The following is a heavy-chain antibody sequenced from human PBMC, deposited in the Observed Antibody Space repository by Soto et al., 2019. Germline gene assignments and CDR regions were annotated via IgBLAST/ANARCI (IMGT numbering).Heavy chain of an antibody. CDR1: GFTFSSYG. V-gene: IGHV3-30*18. CDR3: AKDIAVAGTGWFDP. J-gene: IGHJ5*02. D-gene: IGHD6-19*01. Sequence: GGSLRLSCAASGFTFSSYGMHWVRQAPGKGLEWVAVISYDGSNKYYADSVKGRFTISRDNSKNTLYLQMNSLRAEDTAVYYCAKDIAVAGTGWFDPWGQGTLVTVSS. CDR2: ISYDGSNK.